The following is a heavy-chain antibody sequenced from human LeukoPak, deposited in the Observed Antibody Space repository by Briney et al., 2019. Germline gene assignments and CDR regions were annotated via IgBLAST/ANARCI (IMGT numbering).Heavy chain of an antibody. Sequence: SETLSLTCTVSGYSISSGYHWGWIRQPPGKGLEWIGSIYHSGSTYYNPSLKSRVTISVDTSKNQFSLKLSSVTAADTAIYYCARGGYYGSGNDFRFDPWGQGTLVTVSS. CDR2: IYHSGST. D-gene: IGHD3-10*01. J-gene: IGHJ5*02. V-gene: IGHV4-38-2*02. CDR3: ARGGYYGSGNDFRFDP. CDR1: GYSISSGYH.